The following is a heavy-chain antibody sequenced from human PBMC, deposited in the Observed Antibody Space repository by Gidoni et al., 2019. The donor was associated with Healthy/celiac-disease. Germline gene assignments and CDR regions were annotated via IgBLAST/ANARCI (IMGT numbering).Heavy chain of an antibody. D-gene: IGHD2-2*01. V-gene: IGHV1-69*01. Sequence: QVQLVQSGAEVKKPGSSVKVSCKASGGTFSSYASSWVRQAPGQGLEWMGGIIPIFGTANYAQKFQGRVTITADESTSTAYMELSSLRSEATAVYYCARAPAGSCSSTSCSTLASEWGQGTLVTVSS. CDR3: ARAPAGSCSSTSCSTLASE. CDR2: IIPIFGTA. J-gene: IGHJ4*02. CDR1: GGTFSSYA.